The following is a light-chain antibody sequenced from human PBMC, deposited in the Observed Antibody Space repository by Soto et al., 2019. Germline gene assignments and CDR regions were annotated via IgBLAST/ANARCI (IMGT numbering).Light chain of an antibody. CDR2: GAS. CDR3: QHYGRTPPYT. CDR1: QSVSSSY. Sequence: EIVLTQSPGTLSLSPGERATLSCRASQSVSSSYLSWFQQKPGQAPRRLIYGASSRATGIPDRFSGSGSGTDFTLTISRLEAEDFAVYYCQHYGRTPPYTFGQGTKLEIK. J-gene: IGKJ2*01. V-gene: IGKV3-20*01.